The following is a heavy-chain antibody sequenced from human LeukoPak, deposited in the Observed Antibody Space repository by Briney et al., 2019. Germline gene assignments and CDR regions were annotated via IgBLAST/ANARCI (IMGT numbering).Heavy chain of an antibody. J-gene: IGHJ5*02. V-gene: IGHV3-48*03. D-gene: IGHD3-3*01. CDR2: ISSSGSTI. CDR1: GFTFSSYE. CDR3: ARPRYYDFWSGPRGGFDP. Sequence: PGGSLRLSCAASGFTFSSYEMNWVRQAPGKGLEWVSYISSSGSTIYYADSVKGRFTISRDNAKNSLYLQMNSLRAEDTAVYYCARPRYYDFWSGPRGGFDPWGQGTLVTVSS.